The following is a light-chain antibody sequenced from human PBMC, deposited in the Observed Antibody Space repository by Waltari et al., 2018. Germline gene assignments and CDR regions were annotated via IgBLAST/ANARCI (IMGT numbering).Light chain of an antibody. CDR2: DAS. CDR3: QHYVNLPVT. CDR1: QSVGKS. V-gene: IGKV3-20*01. Sequence: EIVLTQSPGTLPLSPGERATLSCRASQSVGKSLAWYQQRPGQAPRRLIYDASTRATGTPGRFSGSGFGTDFSLAISSLEPEDFAVYFCQHYVNLPVTFGQGTKVEI. J-gene: IGKJ1*01.